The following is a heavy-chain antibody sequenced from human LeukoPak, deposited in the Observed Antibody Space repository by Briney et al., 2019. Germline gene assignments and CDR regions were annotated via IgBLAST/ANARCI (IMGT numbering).Heavy chain of an antibody. J-gene: IGHJ5*02. V-gene: IGHV3-23*01. D-gene: IGHD3-22*01. CDR1: GFTFSSYG. CDR3: AIDYYHHP. Sequence: GSLRLSCAASGFTFSSYGMHWVRQAPGKGLEWVSGISGSGGSTYYADSVKGRFTISRDNAKNSLYLQMNSLRAEDTAVYYCAIDYYHHPWGQGTLVTVSS. CDR2: ISGSGGST.